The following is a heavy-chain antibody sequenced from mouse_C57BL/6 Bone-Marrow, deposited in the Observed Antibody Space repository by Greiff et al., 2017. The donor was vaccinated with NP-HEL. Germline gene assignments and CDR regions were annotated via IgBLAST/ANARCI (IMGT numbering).Heavy chain of an antibody. D-gene: IGHD2-4*01. Sequence: EVMLVESGGGLVKPGGSLKLSCAASGFTFSDYGMHWVRQAPEKGLEWVAYISSGSSTIYYADTVKGRFTISRDNAKNTLFLQMTSLRSEDTAMYYCASYDYDYDDFDYWGQGTTLTVSS. CDR3: ASYDYDYDDFDY. V-gene: IGHV5-17*01. J-gene: IGHJ2*01. CDR2: ISSGSSTI. CDR1: GFTFSDYG.